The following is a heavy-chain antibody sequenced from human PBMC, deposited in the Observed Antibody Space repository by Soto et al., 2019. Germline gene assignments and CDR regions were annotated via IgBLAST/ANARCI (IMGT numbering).Heavy chain of an antibody. CDR2: IRSKAYGGTT. V-gene: IGHV3-49*03. D-gene: IGHD3-3*01. J-gene: IGHJ4*02. CDR1: GFTFGDYA. Sequence: PGGSLRLSCTASGFTFGDYAMSWFRQAPGKGLEWVGFIRSKAYGGTTEYAASVKGRFTISRDDSKSIAYLQMNSLKTEDTAVYYCTRDGSVLRFLEWFYPLYFDYWGQGTLVTVSS. CDR3: TRDGSVLRFLEWFYPLYFDY.